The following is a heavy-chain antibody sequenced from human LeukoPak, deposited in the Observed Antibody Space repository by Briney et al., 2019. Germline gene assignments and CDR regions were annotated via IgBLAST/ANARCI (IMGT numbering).Heavy chain of an antibody. J-gene: IGHJ6*03. CDR1: GFTFSSYA. V-gene: IGHV3-23*01. D-gene: IGHD2-15*01. CDR2: ISGSGGST. Sequence: PGGSLRLSCAASGFTFSSYAMSWVRQAPGKGLEWVSAISGSGGSTYYADSVKGRFTISRDNSKNTLFLQMNSLRAEDTAVYYCVQGGYCSGGSCYSYYYYYMDVWGKGTTVTVSS. CDR3: VQGGYCSGGSCYSYYYYYMDV.